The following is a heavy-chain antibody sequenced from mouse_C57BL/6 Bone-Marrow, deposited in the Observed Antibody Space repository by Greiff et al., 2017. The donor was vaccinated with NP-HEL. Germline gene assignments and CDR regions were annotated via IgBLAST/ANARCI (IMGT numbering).Heavy chain of an antibody. Sequence: EVKVEESGGGLVQPGGSMKLSCVASGFTFSNYWMNWVRQSPEKGLEWVAQIRLKSDNYATHYAESVKGRFTISRDDSKSSVYLQMNNLRAEDTGIDYCTGSGGYAMDYWGQGTSVTVSS. V-gene: IGHV6-3*01. CDR2: IRLKSDNYAT. CDR1: GFTFSNYW. J-gene: IGHJ4*01. CDR3: TGSGGYAMDY.